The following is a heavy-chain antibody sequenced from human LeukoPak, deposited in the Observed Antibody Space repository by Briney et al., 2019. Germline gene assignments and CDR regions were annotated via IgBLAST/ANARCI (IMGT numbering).Heavy chain of an antibody. CDR1: GGSFSGYY. Sequence: EPSETLSLTCAVYGGSFSGYYWSWIRQPPGKGLEWIGEINHSGSTNYNPSLKSRVTISVDTSKNQFSLKLSSVTAADTAVYYCARGGVRRFERDNWFDPWGQGTLVTVSS. V-gene: IGHV4-34*01. CDR3: ARGGVRRFERDNWFDP. CDR2: INHSGST. D-gene: IGHD3-9*01. J-gene: IGHJ5*02.